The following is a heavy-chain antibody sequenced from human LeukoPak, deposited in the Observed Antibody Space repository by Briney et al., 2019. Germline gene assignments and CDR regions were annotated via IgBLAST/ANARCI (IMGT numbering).Heavy chain of an antibody. V-gene: IGHV3-21*01. Sequence: PGGSLGLSCAASGFTFSTYSMNWVRQAPGKGLEWVSSISSSSSYIYYADSVKGRFTISRDNAKNSLFLQMNSLRAEDTAVYYCAREEMTYDYVWGSYRHFDYWGQGTLVTVSS. CDR2: ISSSSSYI. CDR1: GFTFSTYS. J-gene: IGHJ4*02. D-gene: IGHD3-16*02. CDR3: AREEMTYDYVWGSYRHFDY.